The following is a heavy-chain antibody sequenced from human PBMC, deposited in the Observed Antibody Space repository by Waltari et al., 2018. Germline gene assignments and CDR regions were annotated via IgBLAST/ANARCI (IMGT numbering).Heavy chain of an antibody. CDR3: VRDHWGPDY. J-gene: IGHJ4*02. CDR1: GFTFTDYW. V-gene: IGHV3-7*01. CDR2: RHKDGSEK. D-gene: IGHD7-27*01. Sequence: EVHLVESGGGLVQPGGSLRLSCAASGFTFTDYWMSWVRQAPGKGPEWLANRHKDGSEKNYVDYVNGRFTISRDNAKDSVYLQMNSLRADDTSMYYCVRDHWGPDYWGQGTLVTVSS.